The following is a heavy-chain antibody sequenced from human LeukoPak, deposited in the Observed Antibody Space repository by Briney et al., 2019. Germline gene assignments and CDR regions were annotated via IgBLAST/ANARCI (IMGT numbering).Heavy chain of an antibody. V-gene: IGHV1-3*03. D-gene: IGHD3-22*01. CDR3: ARGYYDSSGYYSLLAFDI. CDR1: GYTFTNYA. J-gene: IGHJ3*02. Sequence: GASVKVSCKASGYTFTNYAMHWVRQAPGQRLERMGWINAGNGNKKYSQEFQGRVTITRDTSASTAYMELSSLRSEDMAVYCCARGYYDSSGYYSLLAFDIWGQGTMVTVSS. CDR2: INAGNGNK.